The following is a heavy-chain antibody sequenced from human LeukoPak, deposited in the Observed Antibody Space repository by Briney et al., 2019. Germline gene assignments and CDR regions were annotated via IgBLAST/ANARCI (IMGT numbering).Heavy chain of an antibody. CDR1: GFTFSSHG. CDR2: ISYDGSNK. CDR3: AKDQGSSGYYDY. D-gene: IGHD3-22*01. Sequence: GGSLRLSCAASGFTFSSHGMHWVRQAPGKGLEWVAVISYDGSNKFYADSVKGRFTISRDNSKNTLFLQMNSLRAEDTALYYCAKDQGSSGYYDYWGQETLVTVSS. V-gene: IGHV3-30*18. J-gene: IGHJ4*02.